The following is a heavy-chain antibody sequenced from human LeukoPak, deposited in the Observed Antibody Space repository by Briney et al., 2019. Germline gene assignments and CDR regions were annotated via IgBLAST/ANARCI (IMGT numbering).Heavy chain of an antibody. Sequence: EASVKVSCKASGGTFSSYAISWVRQAPGQGLEWMGGIIPIFGTANYAQKFQGRVTITTDESTSTAYMELSSLRSEDTAVYYCASYSSSSPSFGCWGQGTLVTVSS. CDR3: ASYSSSSPSFGC. V-gene: IGHV1-69*05. CDR2: IIPIFGTA. D-gene: IGHD6-6*01. CDR1: GGTFSSYA. J-gene: IGHJ4*02.